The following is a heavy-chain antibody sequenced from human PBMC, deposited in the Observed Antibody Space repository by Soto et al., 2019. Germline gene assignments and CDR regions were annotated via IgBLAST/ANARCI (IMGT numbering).Heavy chain of an antibody. D-gene: IGHD2-15*01. V-gene: IGHV4-30-2*06. CDR2: IYHTGCT. J-gene: IGHJ5*02. Sequence: SETLSLTCGVAGGSIISGAHSWSWIRQSPRKGLEFIGYIYHTGCTYYTPSLKSRVTISVDRSKNQFSLKLTSMSTADTAVHYCARRRAGSGPFRLFDPWGQGSQVT. CDR3: ARRRAGSGPFRLFDP. CDR1: GGSIISGAHS.